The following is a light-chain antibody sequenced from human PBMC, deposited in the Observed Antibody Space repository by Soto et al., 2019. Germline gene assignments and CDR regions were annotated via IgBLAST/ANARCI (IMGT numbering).Light chain of an antibody. CDR3: QSYDSSLSGSKV. J-gene: IGLJ1*01. V-gene: IGLV2-14*01. Sequence: QSALTQPASVSGSPGQSITISCTGTSSDIGAYKYVSWYQQYPGKAPKLIIYEVRNRPSGVSYRFSGSKSGNTASLTISGLQPEDEADYYCQSYDSSLSGSKVFGTGTKLTVL. CDR1: SSDIGAYKY. CDR2: EVR.